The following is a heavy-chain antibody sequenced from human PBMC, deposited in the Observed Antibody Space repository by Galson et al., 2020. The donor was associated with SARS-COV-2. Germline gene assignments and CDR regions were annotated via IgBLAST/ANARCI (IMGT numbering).Heavy chain of an antibody. CDR2: IYYSGST. D-gene: IGHD3-10*01. V-gene: IGHV4-39*01. Sequence: SETLSLTCTVSGGSISSSSYYWGWIRQPPRKGLEWIGSIYYSGSTYYNPSLKRRVTISVDTSKNQFSLELSSVTAADTAVYYCARIFKWFGELSYFDYWGQGTLVTVSS. CDR3: ARIFKWFGELSYFDY. CDR1: GGSISSSSYY. J-gene: IGHJ4*02.